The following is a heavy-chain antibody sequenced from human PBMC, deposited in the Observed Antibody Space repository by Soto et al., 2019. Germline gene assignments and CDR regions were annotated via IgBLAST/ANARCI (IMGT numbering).Heavy chain of an antibody. J-gene: IGHJ4*02. V-gene: IGHV1-18*01. CDR2: ISAYNGNT. CDR1: GYTFTSYG. CDR3: ARDLWGFYYYGPGSRNDYFDY. D-gene: IGHD3-10*01. Sequence: QVQLVQSGAEVKKPGASVKVSCKASGYTFTSYGISWVRQAPGQGLEWMGWISAYNGNTNYAQKLQGRVTMTTDTSTSTAYMELRSLRSDDTAVYYCARDLWGFYYYGPGSRNDYFDYWGQGTLVTVSS.